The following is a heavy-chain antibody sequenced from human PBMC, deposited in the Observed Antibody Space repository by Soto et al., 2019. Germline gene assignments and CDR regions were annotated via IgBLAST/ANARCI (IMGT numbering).Heavy chain of an antibody. J-gene: IGHJ4*02. CDR2: IIPIFGTA. V-gene: IGHV1-69*13. Sequence: SVKVSCKASGGTFSSYAISWVRQAPGQGLEWMGGIIPIFGTANYAQKFQGRVTITADESTSTAYMELSSLRSEDTAVYYCAREKQQLVLNYFDYWGQGTLVTVSS. D-gene: IGHD6-13*01. CDR3: AREKQQLVLNYFDY. CDR1: GGTFSSYA.